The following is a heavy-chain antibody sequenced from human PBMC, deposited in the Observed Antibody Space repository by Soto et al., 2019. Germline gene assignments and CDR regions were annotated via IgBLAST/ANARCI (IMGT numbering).Heavy chain of an antibody. CDR2: INAGNGNT. D-gene: IGHD1-26*01. V-gene: IGHV1-3*05. Sequence: QVQLVQSGAEEKKPGASVKVSCKASGYTFTSYAMHWVRQAPGQRLEGMGWINAGNGNTKYSQKFQGRVTITRDTSESTAYMELSSLRSEDTAVYYCGVGASAAEYFQHWGQGTLVTVSS. CDR1: GYTFTSYA. CDR3: GVGASAAEYFQH. J-gene: IGHJ1*01.